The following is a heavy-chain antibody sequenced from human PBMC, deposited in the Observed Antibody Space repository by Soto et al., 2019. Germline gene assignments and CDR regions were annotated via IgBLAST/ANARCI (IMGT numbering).Heavy chain of an antibody. CDR3: ATDPGYCSSTSCPYGMDV. V-gene: IGHV1-24*01. D-gene: IGHD2-2*01. Sequence: ASVKVSCKVSGYTLTELSMHWVRQAPGKGLGWMGGFDPEDGETIYAQKFQGRVTMTEDTSTDTAYMELSSLRSEDTAVYYCATDPGYCSSTSCPYGMDVWGQGTTVTVSS. CDR2: FDPEDGET. CDR1: GYTLTELS. J-gene: IGHJ6*02.